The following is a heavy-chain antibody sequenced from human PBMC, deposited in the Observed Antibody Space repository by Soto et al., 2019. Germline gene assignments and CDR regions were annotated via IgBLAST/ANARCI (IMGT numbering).Heavy chain of an antibody. CDR3: SRQGDGENSPVDY. D-gene: IGHD5-18*01. CDR2: IRSKANTYAT. CDR1: GFTFSDSA. Sequence: EVQLVESGGGVVQPGGSLKLSCAASGFTFSDSAMHWVRQATGKGLEWVGRIRSKANTYATAYAESVKGRFTISRDDSKNTAYLHMNSLKTEDTAVYYGSRQGDGENSPVDYWGQGTLVTVSS. J-gene: IGHJ4*02. V-gene: IGHV3-73*02.